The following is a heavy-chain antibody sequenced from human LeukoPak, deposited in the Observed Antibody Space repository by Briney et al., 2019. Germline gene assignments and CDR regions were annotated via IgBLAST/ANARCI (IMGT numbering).Heavy chain of an antibody. CDR2: IYYSGNT. J-gene: IGHJ4*02. D-gene: IGHD3-22*01. CDR1: GGSISSYY. Sequence: SETLSLTCTVSGGSISSYYWSWIRQPPGKGLEWIGYIYYSGNTNYNPSLKSRVTMSVDTSKNQFSLKLSSVTAADAAVYYCARGDSSGYSPFDNWGQGTLVTVSS. V-gene: IGHV4-59*12. CDR3: ARGDSSGYSPFDN.